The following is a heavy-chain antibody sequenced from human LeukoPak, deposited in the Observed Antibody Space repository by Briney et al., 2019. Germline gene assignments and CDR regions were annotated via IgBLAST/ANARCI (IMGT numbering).Heavy chain of an antibody. D-gene: IGHD2-2*01. CDR3: ARRGYCSSTSCMKFDP. CDR2: IYYSGST. CDR1: GGSISSGDYY. J-gene: IGHJ5*02. Sequence: SETLSLTCTVSGGSISSGDYYWSWIRQPPGKGLEWMGYIYYSGSTYYNPSLKSRVTISVDTSKNQFSLKLSSVTAADTAVYYCARRGYCSSTSCMKFDPRGQGTLVTVSS. V-gene: IGHV4-30-4*01.